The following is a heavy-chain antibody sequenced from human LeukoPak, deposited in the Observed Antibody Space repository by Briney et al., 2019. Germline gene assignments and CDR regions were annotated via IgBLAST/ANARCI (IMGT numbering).Heavy chain of an antibody. CDR1: GGSIRSGDYY. V-gene: IGHV4-30-4*08. CDR3: ARFGRYSGYDKGFDY. Sequence: PSETLSLTCTISGGSIRSGDYYWRWIRQPPGPGLEWIGYIYYSGSTYYNPSLKSRVTISVDKPKNQISLKLSSVTAADTAVYYCARFGRYSGYDKGFDYWGQGTLVTVSS. CDR2: IYYSGST. J-gene: IGHJ4*02. D-gene: IGHD5-12*01.